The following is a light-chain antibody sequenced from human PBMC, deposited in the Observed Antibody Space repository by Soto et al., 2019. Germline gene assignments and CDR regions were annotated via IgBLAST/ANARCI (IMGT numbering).Light chain of an antibody. J-gene: IGKJ1*01. CDR2: DSS. CDR3: QQSYNTTWT. CDR1: QSISTY. V-gene: IGKV1-39*01. Sequence: DIRLTQSPSSLSASVGDRITITCRASQSISTYLNWYQQKPGEAPTLLVYDSSTLQSGVPSRFSGSGFGAEFTLTVSSLQPEDFATYSCQQSYNTTWTFGQGTKVDIK.